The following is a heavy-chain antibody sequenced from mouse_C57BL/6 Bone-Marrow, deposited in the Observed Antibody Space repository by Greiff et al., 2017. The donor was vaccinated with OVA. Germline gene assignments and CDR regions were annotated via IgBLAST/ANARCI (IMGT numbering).Heavy chain of an antibody. Sequence: EVQLVESGPGLVKPSQSLSLTCSVTGYSITSGYYWNWIRQFPGNQLEWMGYISYDGSNNYNPSLKNRISITRDTSKNQLFLKLNSVTTEDTATYCCARTEVFAYWGQGTLLTVSA. CDR3: ARTEVFAY. V-gene: IGHV3-6*01. CDR2: ISYDGSN. CDR1: GYSITSGYY. J-gene: IGHJ3*01.